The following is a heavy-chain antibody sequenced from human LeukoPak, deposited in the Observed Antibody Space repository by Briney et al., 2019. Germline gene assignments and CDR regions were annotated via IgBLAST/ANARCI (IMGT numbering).Heavy chain of an antibody. CDR3: ASRGYSSP. CDR1: GFTFSSYG. V-gene: IGHV3-33*01. Sequence: GGSLRLPCAASGFTFSSYGMHWVRQAPGKELEWVAVIWYDGSGQYYGDSVKGRFTISRDNSKNTLYLQMSSLRAEDTAVYYCASRGYSSPWGQGTLVTVSS. J-gene: IGHJ5*02. D-gene: IGHD5-18*01. CDR2: IWYDGSGQ.